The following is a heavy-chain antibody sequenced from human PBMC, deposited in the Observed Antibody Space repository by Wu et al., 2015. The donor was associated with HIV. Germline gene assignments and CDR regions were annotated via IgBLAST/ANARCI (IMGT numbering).Heavy chain of an antibody. J-gene: IGHJ1*01. Sequence: QVQLVQSGAEVRKPGSSVKVSCKASGGTFSRSGFSWVRQVPGQGFEWMGRISPIHGAANYAQKFEGRVTITADESTSTAYMDLSSLTSEDTAVYYCAREGEEKKSDRSGYYAYLQIWGQGSQVTVSS. V-gene: IGHV1-69*11. CDR1: GGTFSRSG. D-gene: IGHD3-22*01. CDR3: AREGEEKKSDRSGYYAYLQI. CDR2: ISPIHGAA.